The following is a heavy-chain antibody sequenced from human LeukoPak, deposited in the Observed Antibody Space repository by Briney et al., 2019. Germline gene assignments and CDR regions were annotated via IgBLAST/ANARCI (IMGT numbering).Heavy chain of an antibody. D-gene: IGHD2-2*01. CDR3: ARGVGVVVPAAQGFDY. V-gene: IGHV3-33*01. J-gene: IGHJ4*02. CDR2: IWYDGSNK. CDR1: GFTFSSYG. Sequence: GRSPRLSCAASGFTFSSYGMHWVRQAPGKGLEWVAVIWYDGSNKYYADSVKGRFTISRDNSKNTLYLQMNSLRAEDTAVYYCARGVGVVVPAAQGFDYWGQGTLVTVSS.